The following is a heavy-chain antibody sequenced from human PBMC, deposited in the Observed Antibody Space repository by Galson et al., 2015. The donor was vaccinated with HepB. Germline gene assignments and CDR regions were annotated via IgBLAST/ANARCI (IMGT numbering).Heavy chain of an antibody. V-gene: IGHV3-13*05. J-gene: IGHJ1*01. D-gene: IGHD2-2*01. CDR1: GFTFDDYD. Sequence: SLRLSCAASGFTFDDYDMHWVRQATGKGLEWVSAIGTAGDPYYPGSVKGRFTISRDNSKNTLYLQMNSLRVEDTAVYYCAKEDCSSPNCYRFFEHWGQGTLVTVSS. CDR2: IGTAGDP. CDR3: AKEDCSSPNCYRFFEH.